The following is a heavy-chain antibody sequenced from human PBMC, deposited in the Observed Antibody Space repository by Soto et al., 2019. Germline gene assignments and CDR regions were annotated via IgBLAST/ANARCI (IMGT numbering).Heavy chain of an antibody. J-gene: IGHJ4*02. V-gene: IGHV5-51*01. CDR1: GYSFTSYW. Sequence: PGESLKISCKGSGYSFTSYWIGWVRQMPGKGLEWMGIIYPGDSDTRYSPSFQGQVTISADKSISTAYLQWSSLKASDTVMYYFARRFYDILTGYYLFDYWGQGTLVTVSS. D-gene: IGHD3-9*01. CDR3: ARRFYDILTGYYLFDY. CDR2: IYPGDSDT.